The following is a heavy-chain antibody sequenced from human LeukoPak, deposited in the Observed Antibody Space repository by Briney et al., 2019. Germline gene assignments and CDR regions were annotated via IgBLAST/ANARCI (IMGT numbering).Heavy chain of an antibody. CDR2: IYYSGTT. D-gene: IGHD6-13*01. J-gene: IGHJ4*02. Sequence: PSETVSLTCIVSGGSISSSSHNWGWIRQPPGKGLEWIGGIYYSGTTYYNPSLKSRLTISVDTSKNQFSLKLSSVTAVDTAVYYCARRDRIIASPLVWGQGILVTVSS. CDR1: GGSISSSSHN. CDR3: ARRDRIIASPLV. V-gene: IGHV4-39*01.